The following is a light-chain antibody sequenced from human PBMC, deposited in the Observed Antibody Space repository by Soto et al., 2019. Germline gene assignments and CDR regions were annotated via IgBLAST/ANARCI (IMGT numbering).Light chain of an antibody. CDR3: QQRSEWPPFT. J-gene: IGKJ2*01. Sequence: EIVLTQSPATLSVSAGGTVTLSCRASQSIRTNVAWYQQIPGQAPRLLVYGASTRATGVPARFSGSGSGIEFTLTISSLQSEDSAFYYCQQRSEWPPFTFGQGTRLEIK. CDR1: QSIRTN. CDR2: GAS. V-gene: IGKV3-15*01.